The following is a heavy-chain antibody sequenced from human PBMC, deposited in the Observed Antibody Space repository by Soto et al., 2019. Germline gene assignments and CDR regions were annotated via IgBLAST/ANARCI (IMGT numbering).Heavy chain of an antibody. J-gene: IGHJ4*02. D-gene: IGHD6-19*01. CDR1: GGSISSSSYY. CDR3: ARPSGSGWSLTYFDY. Sequence: QLQLQESGPGLVKPSETLSLTCTVSGGSISSSSYYWGWIRQPPGKGLEWIGSIYYSGSTYYNPSLKSRVTISVDTSKNQFSLKLSSVTAADTAVYYCARPSGSGWSLTYFDYWGQGTLVTVSS. V-gene: IGHV4-39*01. CDR2: IYYSGST.